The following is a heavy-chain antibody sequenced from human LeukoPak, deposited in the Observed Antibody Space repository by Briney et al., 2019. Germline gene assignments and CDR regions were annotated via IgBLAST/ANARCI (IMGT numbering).Heavy chain of an antibody. D-gene: IGHD5-24*01. CDR3: ARDRAGRFNDAFDI. V-gene: IGHV3-21*01. Sequence: PGGSLRLSCSASGFTFSNYKMNWVRQAPGKGLEWVSSISSSSTYIYHADSVKGRFTVARDNAKNALFLQMHSLRAEDTAVYYCARDRAGRFNDAFDIWGQGTMVTVSS. CDR2: ISSSSTYI. J-gene: IGHJ3*02. CDR1: GFTFSNYK.